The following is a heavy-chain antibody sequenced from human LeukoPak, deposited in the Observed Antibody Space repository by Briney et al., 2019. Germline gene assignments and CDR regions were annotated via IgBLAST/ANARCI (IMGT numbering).Heavy chain of an antibody. CDR2: ITSSSTYT. V-gene: IGHV3-21*01. Sequence: PGGSLRLSCAASGFSFSSYNMNWVRQTPGKGLEWVSSITSSSTYTFYADSVKGRFTIPRDNARNSLYLQMNGLRAEDTAVYYCARDKGTSYLSSFDYWGQGTLVTVSS. CDR1: GFSFSSYN. D-gene: IGHD6-6*01. CDR3: ARDKGTSYLSSFDY. J-gene: IGHJ4*02.